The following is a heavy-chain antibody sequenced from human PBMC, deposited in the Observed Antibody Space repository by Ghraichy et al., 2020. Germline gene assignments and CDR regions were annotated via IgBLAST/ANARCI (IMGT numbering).Heavy chain of an antibody. V-gene: IGHV3-48*01. CDR3: ARDTSSWYLDY. CDR2: ISSTSNTI. CDR1: GFTFSKFG. D-gene: IGHD6-13*01. J-gene: IGHJ4*02. Sequence: ASLRLSCEDSGFTFSKFGMNWVRQAPGKGLEWLSYISSTSNTIYYADSVKGRFTISRDNAKSSLYLQMNSLRAEDTAVYYCARDTSSWYLDYWGQGTLATVSS.